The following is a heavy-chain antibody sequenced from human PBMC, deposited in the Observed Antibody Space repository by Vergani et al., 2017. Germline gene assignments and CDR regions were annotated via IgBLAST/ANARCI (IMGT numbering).Heavy chain of an antibody. Sequence: QVQLVQSGAEVKKPGASVKVSCKASGYTFTSYYMHWVRQSPGQGLEWMGIINPSGGSTSYAQKFQGRVTMTRDTSTSTVYMELSSLRSEDTAVYYCAGDSRDCSSTSCYVGRDWFDPWGQGTLVTVSS. V-gene: IGHV1-46*01. CDR3: AGDSRDCSSTSCYVGRDWFDP. J-gene: IGHJ5*02. CDR2: INPSGGST. CDR1: GYTFTSYY. D-gene: IGHD2-2*01.